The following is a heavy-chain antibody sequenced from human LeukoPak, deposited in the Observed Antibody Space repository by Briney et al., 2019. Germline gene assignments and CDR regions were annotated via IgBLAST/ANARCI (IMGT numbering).Heavy chain of an antibody. J-gene: IGHJ4*02. D-gene: IGHD2-15*01. CDR1: GFTFSSYS. CDR3: ARDCSGGSCYAY. CDR2: ISSSSSYI. V-gene: IGHV3-21*01. Sequence: GGSLRLSCAASGFTFSSYSMNWVRQAPGKGLEWVSSISSSSSYIYYADSVKGRFTISRDNAKNSLYLQMNSLRAEDTAVYYCARDCSGGSCYAYWGQGTLVTVSS.